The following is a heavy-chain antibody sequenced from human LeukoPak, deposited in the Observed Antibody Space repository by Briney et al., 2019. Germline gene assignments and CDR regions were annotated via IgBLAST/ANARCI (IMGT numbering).Heavy chain of an antibody. CDR1: GASISSSNW. CDR3: MRTYCSNTRCHYFDS. J-gene: IGHJ4*02. Sequence: PSGTLSLTCAVSGASISSSNWWSWARRPPGKGLEWIGEIYHAGTTNYNPSLESRVTISVDNSRNRFSLKLTSVTAADTAVYYCMRTYCSNTRCHYFDSWGQGTLVTVSS. V-gene: IGHV4-4*02. D-gene: IGHD2-2*01. CDR2: IYHAGTT.